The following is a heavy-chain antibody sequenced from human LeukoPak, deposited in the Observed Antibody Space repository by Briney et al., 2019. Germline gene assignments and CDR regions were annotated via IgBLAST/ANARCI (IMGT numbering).Heavy chain of an antibody. V-gene: IGHV1-24*01. CDR1: GYTLTELS. Sequence: ASVKVSCKVSGYTLTELSMHWVRQAPGKGLEWMGGFDPEDGETIYAQKFQGRVTMTEDTSTDTAYMELSSLRSEDTAVCYCATDGGSYSYDAFDIWGQGTMVTVSS. CDR2: FDPEDGET. CDR3: ATDGGSYSYDAFDI. D-gene: IGHD1-26*01. J-gene: IGHJ3*02.